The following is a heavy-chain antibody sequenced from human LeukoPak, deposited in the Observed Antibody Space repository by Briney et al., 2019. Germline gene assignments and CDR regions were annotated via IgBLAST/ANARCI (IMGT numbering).Heavy chain of an antibody. CDR1: GYTFTGYY. D-gene: IGHD3-22*01. CDR2: INPNSGGT. Sequence: ASVKVSCKASGYTFTGYYMHWVRQAPGQGLEWMGWINPNSGGTNYAQKFQGRVTMTRDTSISTVYMELSRLRSDDTAVYYCARDRGYYDSSYLPDYWGQGTLVTVSS. V-gene: IGHV1-2*02. CDR3: ARDRGYYDSSYLPDY. J-gene: IGHJ4*02.